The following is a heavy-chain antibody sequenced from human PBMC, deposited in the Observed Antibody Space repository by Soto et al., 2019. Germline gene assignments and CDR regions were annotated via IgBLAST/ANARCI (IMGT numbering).Heavy chain of an antibody. CDR1: GFTFSSYG. J-gene: IGHJ4*02. V-gene: IGHV3-33*01. CDR2: IWYDGSNK. D-gene: IGHD6-13*01. CDR3: ARDQQQLGYFDY. Sequence: LRLSCAASGFTFSSYGMHWVRQAPGKGLEWVAVIWYDGSNKYYADSVKGRFTISRDNSKNTLYLQMNSLRAEDTAVYYCARDQQQLGYFDYWGQGTLVTVSS.